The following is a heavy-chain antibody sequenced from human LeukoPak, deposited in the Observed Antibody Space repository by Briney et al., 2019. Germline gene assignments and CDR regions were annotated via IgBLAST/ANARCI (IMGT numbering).Heavy chain of an antibody. J-gene: IGHJ6*02. CDR3: ARRGDTAMAKSYYYGMDV. V-gene: IGHV5-51*01. Sequence: GESREISLQGSGYRFTSYWIAWGRTRPGKGLEGMGIIYPGESDNRYSPSFQGQVTISADKPIRTAYLQWSSLKASDTAMYYCARRGDTAMAKSYYYGMDVWGQGTTVTVSS. D-gene: IGHD5-18*01. CDR2: IYPGESDN. CDR1: GYRFTSYW.